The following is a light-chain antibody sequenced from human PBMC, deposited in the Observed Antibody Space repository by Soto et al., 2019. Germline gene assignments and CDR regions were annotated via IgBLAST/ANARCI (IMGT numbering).Light chain of an antibody. CDR2: EVI. CDR3: SSYTTSSTVV. CDR1: GGDIGAYNY. V-gene: IGLV2-14*01. J-gene: IGLJ3*02. Sequence: QSALTQPASVSGSPGQSITISCAGTGGDIGAYNYVSWYQQHPGKAPKLMIYEVIRRPSGISNRFSGSKSGNTASLTISTLRAEDEADYYCSSYTTSSTVVFGGGTKLTVL.